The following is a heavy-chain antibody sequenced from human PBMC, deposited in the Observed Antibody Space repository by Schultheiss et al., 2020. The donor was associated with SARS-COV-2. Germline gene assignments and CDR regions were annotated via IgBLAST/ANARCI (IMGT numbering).Heavy chain of an antibody. D-gene: IGHD2-2*01. CDR1: GFTFSSYA. V-gene: IGHV3-64*04. CDR3: ARGPIVVVPANYYYYMDV. J-gene: IGHJ6*03. CDR2: ISSNGGST. Sequence: GGSLRLSCAASGFTFSSYAMSWVRQAPGKGLEYVSAISSNGGSTYYADSVKGRFTISRDNSKNTLYLQMNSLRAEDTAVYYCARGPIVVVPANYYYYMDVWGKGTTVTVSS.